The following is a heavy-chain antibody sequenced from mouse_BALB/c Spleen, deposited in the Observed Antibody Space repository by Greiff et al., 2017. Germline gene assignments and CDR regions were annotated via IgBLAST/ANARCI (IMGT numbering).Heavy chain of an antibody. Sequence: EVQLVESGGGLVKPGGSLKLSCAASGFTFSDYYMYWVRQTPEKRLEWVATISDGGSSTYYPDSVKGRFTISRDNAKNNLYLQMSSLKSEDTAMYYCARDEGYYGSSPFAYWGQGTLVTVSA. J-gene: IGHJ3*01. CDR1: GFTFSDYY. V-gene: IGHV5-4*02. CDR2: ISDGGSST. D-gene: IGHD1-1*01. CDR3: ARDEGYYGSSPFAY.